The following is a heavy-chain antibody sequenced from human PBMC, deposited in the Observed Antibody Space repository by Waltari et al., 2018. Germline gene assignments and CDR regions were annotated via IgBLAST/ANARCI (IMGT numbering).Heavy chain of an antibody. CDR1: GYTFTGYY. CDR2: INPIDGGT. V-gene: IGHV1-2*06. CDR3: ARVRGGAATGAFDI. J-gene: IGHJ3*02. Sequence: QVQLVQSGAEVKKPGASVKVSCKASGYTFTGYYMHWVRQAPGQGLEWRGRINPIDGGTNYAQKFQGRVTMTRDTSISAAYMELSRLRSDDTAVYYCARVRGGAATGAFDIWGQGTMVTVSS. D-gene: IGHD3-10*01.